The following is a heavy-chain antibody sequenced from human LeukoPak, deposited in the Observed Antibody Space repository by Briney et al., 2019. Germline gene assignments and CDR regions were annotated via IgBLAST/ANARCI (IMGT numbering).Heavy chain of an antibody. CDR3: ARHRKWLVPDYFDC. CDR2: INHSGST. Sequence: PSETLSLTCAVYGGSFSGYYWSWIRRPPGKGLEWIGEINHSGSTNYNPSLKSRVTISVDTSKNQFSLKLSSVTAADTAVYYCARHRKWLVPDYFDCWGQGTLVTVSS. D-gene: IGHD6-19*01. J-gene: IGHJ4*02. V-gene: IGHV4-34*01. CDR1: GGSFSGYY.